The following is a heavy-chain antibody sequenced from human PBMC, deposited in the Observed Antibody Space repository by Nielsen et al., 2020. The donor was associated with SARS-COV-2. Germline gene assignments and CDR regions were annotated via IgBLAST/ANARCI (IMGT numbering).Heavy chain of an antibody. D-gene: IGHD3-10*01. CDR1: GFTFSSYG. J-gene: IGHJ4*02. Sequence: GESLKISCAASGFTFSSYGMSWVRQAPGKGLEWVSAISGSGGSPYYADSVKGRFTIPRDNSKNTLYLQMNSLRAEDTAVYYCAKVFPMVRGPWDYWGQGTLVTVSS. CDR2: ISGSGGSP. V-gene: IGHV3-23*01. CDR3: AKVFPMVRGPWDY.